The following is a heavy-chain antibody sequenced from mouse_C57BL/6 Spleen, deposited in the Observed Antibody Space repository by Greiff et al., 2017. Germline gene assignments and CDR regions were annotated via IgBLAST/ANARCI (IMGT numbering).Heavy chain of an antibody. CDR1: GYTFTDHT. CDR2: IYPRDGST. J-gene: IGHJ4*01. CDR3: AISMMVLRRAMDD. Sequence: VQLQQSDAELVKPGASVKISCKVSGYTFTDHTIHWMKQRPEQGLAWIGYIYPRDGSTMYNEKFKGKATLTADKSSSPAYMQLNSLTSEDSAVDFCAISMMVLRRAMDDWGQGTSVTVSS. D-gene: IGHD2-3*01. V-gene: IGHV1-78*01.